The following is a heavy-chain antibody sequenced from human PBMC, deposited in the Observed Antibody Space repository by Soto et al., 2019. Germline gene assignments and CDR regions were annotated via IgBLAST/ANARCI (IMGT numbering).Heavy chain of an antibody. CDR2: IFYSGAT. D-gene: IGHD3-22*01. CDR3: ARQASGYYYGWFDP. V-gene: IGHV4-39*01. J-gene: IGHJ5*02. Sequence: QLLLQESGPGLVKPSETLSLTCTVSGGSILDSTYYWAWIRQSPGKGLEWIGTIFYSGATFYTPSLKSRVTLSVDTSNNQFSLKLSSVTAADTAVYYWARQASGYYYGWFDPWGQGTLVTVSS. CDR1: GGSILDSTYY.